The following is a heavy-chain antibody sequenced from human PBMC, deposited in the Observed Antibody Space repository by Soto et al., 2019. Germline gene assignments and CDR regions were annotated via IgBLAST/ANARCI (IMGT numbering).Heavy chain of an antibody. J-gene: IGHJ4*02. CDR3: AHDSNDLYGFDY. V-gene: IGHV2-5*02. CDR1: GFSLSNSKVG. Sequence: QITLKESGPTLVKPTQTLTLTCTFSGFSLSNSKVGVAWIRQSPGKALEWLALIYWDDNVHYNPSLMSRLTLTQDTSKSQVVLTMTNMDPVDTATYYCAHDSNDLYGFDYWGQGTPVTVSS. D-gene: IGHD3-16*01. CDR2: IYWDDNV.